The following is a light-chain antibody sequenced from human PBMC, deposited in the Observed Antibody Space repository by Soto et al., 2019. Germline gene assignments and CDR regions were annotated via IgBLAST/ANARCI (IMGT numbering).Light chain of an antibody. Sequence: EIVLTQSPGTLSLSPGERGTLSCRASQRFGSSNYLAWYLQKPGQAPRLLIYAASYRTTGIPARFSGSGSGTEFTLTINSLQSEDFAVYYCQQYNNWPRTFGQGTKVDIK. CDR1: QRFGSSNY. V-gene: IGKV3D-15*01. CDR2: AAS. CDR3: QQYNNWPRT. J-gene: IGKJ1*01.